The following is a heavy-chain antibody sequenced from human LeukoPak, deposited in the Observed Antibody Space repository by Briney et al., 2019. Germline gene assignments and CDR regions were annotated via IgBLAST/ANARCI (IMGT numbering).Heavy chain of an antibody. D-gene: IGHD1-26*01. CDR1: GFTFGDYA. CDR3: AKDGISWYYYMDV. V-gene: IGHV3-49*03. J-gene: IGHJ6*03. CDR2: IRSKAYGGTT. Sequence: PGGSLRLSCTASGFTFGDYAMSWFRQAPGKGLEWVGFIRSKAYGGTTEYAASVKGRFTISRDDSKSIAYLQMNSLRAEDTAVYYCAKDGISWYYYMDVWGKGTTVTISS.